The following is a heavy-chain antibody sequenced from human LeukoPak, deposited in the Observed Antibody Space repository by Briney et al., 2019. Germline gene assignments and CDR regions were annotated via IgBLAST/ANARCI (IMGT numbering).Heavy chain of an antibody. D-gene: IGHD3-10*01. J-gene: IGHJ5*02. V-gene: IGHV4-39*07. Sequence: PSETLSLTCTVSGGSISSSSYYWGWIRQPPGKGLEWIGSIYYSGNTYYNPSLKSRVTISVDTSKNQFSLKLSSVTAADTAVYYCARNHVLLWFGEPRNNWFDPWGQGTLVTVSS. CDR2: IYYSGNT. CDR1: GGSISSSSYY. CDR3: ARNHVLLWFGEPRNNWFDP.